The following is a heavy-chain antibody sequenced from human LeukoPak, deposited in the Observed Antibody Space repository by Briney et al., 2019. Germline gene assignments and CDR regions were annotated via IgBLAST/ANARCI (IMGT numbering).Heavy chain of an antibody. J-gene: IGHJ4*02. V-gene: IGHV4-34*01. CDR1: GGSFISYY. CDR2: INHSGGT. Sequence: SETLSLTCAVYGGSFISYYWSWIRQPPGKGLEWIGEINHSGGTNYNPSLKSRVTISVDTSKNQFSLKLSSVTAADTAVYYCAMNWGTGRTLDYWGQGTLVTVSS. CDR3: AMNWGTGRTLDY. D-gene: IGHD7-27*01.